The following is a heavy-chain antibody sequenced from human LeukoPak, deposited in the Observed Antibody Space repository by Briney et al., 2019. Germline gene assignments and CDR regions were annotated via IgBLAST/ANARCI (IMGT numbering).Heavy chain of an antibody. J-gene: IGHJ4*02. CDR3: ARRMYYSGSLRAFDY. V-gene: IGHV5-51*01. D-gene: IGHD1-26*01. Sequence: GESLKISCEGSGYSFTSYWIGWVRQMPGKGLEWMGIIYPGDSDTRYSPSFQGQVTISADKSIGTAYLQWSSLKASDTAMYYCARRMYYSGSLRAFDYWGQGTLVTVSS. CDR1: GYSFTSYW. CDR2: IYPGDSDT.